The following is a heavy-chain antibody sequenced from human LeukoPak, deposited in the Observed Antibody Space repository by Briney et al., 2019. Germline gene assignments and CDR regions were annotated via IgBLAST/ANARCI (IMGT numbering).Heavy chain of an antibody. V-gene: IGHV4-34*01. Sequence: PSETLSLTCAVYGGSFSGYYWSWIRQPPGKGLEWIGEINHSGSTNYNPSLKSRVTISVDTSKNQFSLKLSSVTAADTAVYYCARGRRCSYGYGGVFDYWGQGTLVTVSS. J-gene: IGHJ4*02. D-gene: IGHD5-18*01. CDR2: INHSGST. CDR3: ARGRRCSYGYGGVFDY. CDR1: GGSFSGYY.